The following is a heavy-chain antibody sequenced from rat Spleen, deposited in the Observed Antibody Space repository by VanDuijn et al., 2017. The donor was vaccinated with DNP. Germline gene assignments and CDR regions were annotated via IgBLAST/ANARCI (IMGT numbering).Heavy chain of an antibody. D-gene: IGHD1-11*01. V-gene: IGHV4-2*01. Sequence: EVKLVESGGGLVQPGRSLKLSCTASGFNFNDYWMGWVRPAPGKGLEWIGQINKDSSSINYPPSLKDKFTIFRDNAQDTLYLQMSKLGSEDTATYYCARGPNYGDFLDFFDYWGQGVMVSVSS. CDR1: GFNFNDYW. CDR3: ARGPNYGDFLDFFDY. CDR2: INKDSSSI. J-gene: IGHJ2*01.